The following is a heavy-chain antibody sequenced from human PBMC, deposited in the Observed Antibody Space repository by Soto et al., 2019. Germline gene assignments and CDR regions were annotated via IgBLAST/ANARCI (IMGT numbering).Heavy chain of an antibody. CDR3: AGRYCTDGVCYTTCPGTIDV. Sequence: EVQLLESGGGLVQPGGSLRLSCAASGFTFSTYAMSWVRQAPGKGLEWVSTITNSGGNTYYADSVQGRFSISRDNSKNTVYLKMNSQRDEDRAVSYCAGRYCTDGVCYTTCPGTIDVWGKGTTVTVSS. V-gene: IGHV3-23*01. CDR2: ITNSGGNT. D-gene: IGHD2-8*01. J-gene: IGHJ6*03. CDR1: GFTFSTYA.